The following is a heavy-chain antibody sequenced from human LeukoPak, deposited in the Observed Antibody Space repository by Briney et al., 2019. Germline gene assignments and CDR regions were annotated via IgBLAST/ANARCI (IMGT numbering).Heavy chain of an antibody. CDR2: ISSSSSYI. CDR3: ARVAARSWHPTPNWYFDL. CDR1: GFTFSSYS. D-gene: IGHD6-6*01. J-gene: IGHJ2*01. Sequence: PGGSLRLSCAASGFTFSSYSMNWVRQAPGKGLEWVSSISSSSSYIYYADSVKGRFTISRDNAKNSLYLQMNSLRAEDTAVYYCARVAARSWHPTPNWYFDLWGRGTLVTVSS. V-gene: IGHV3-21*01.